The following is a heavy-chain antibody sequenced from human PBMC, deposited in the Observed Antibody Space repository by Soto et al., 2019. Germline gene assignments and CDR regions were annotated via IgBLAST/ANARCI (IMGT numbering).Heavy chain of an antibody. D-gene: IGHD1-26*01. CDR3: TTDDGGSYYYYGMDV. CDR2: IKSKTDGGTT. V-gene: IGHV3-15*01. Sequence: GGSLRLSCAASGFTFSNAWMSWVRQAPGKGLEWVGRIKSKTDGGTTDYAAPVKGRFTISRDDSKNTLYLQMNSLKTEDTAVYYWTTDDGGSYYYYGMDVWGQGTTVTVSS. CDR1: GFTFSNAW. J-gene: IGHJ6*02.